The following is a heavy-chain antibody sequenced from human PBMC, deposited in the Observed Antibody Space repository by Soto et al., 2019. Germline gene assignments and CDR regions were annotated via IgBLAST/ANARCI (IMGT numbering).Heavy chain of an antibody. V-gene: IGHV4-31*03. CDR2: IYYSGST. Sequence: QVQLQESGPGLVKPSQTLSLTCTVSGGSISSGGYYWSWIRQHPGKGLEWIGYIYYSGSTYYNPSLTSRVTISVDTSKNQFSLKLSSVTAADTAVYYCARTIVVVPAANNWFDPWGQGTLVTVSS. D-gene: IGHD2-2*01. J-gene: IGHJ5*02. CDR3: ARTIVVVPAANNWFDP. CDR1: GGSISSGGYY.